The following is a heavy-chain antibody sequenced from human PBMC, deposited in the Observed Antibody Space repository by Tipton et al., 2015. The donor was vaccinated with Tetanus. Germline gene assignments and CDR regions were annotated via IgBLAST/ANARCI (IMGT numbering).Heavy chain of an antibody. J-gene: IGHJ3*01. D-gene: IGHD6-19*01. CDR1: GFTFGHYW. V-gene: IGHV3-7*01. CDR2: IKEDGNEQ. CDR3: AREGQWLGSDAFDV. Sequence: SLRLSCEGFGFTFGHYWMSWVRLAPGQGLEWVANIKEDGNEQYYVDSVKGRLTISRDNAKNSLFLQMDGLRGDDTAVYYCAREGQWLGSDAFDVWGRGTMVTVSS.